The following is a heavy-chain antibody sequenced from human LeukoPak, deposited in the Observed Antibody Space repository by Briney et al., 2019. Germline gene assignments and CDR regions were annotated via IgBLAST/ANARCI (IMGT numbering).Heavy chain of an antibody. CDR1: GFTFSTYG. CDR3: ARFHYSFFYGMDV. J-gene: IGHJ6*02. D-gene: IGHD4-11*01. Sequence: GGSLRLSCTASGFTFSTYGMHWVRQAPEKGLEWVSFISTNSEAIYYADSVKGRFTISRDNAKNSLYLQMNSLRAEDTAVYYCARFHYSFFYGMDVWGQGTTVTVSS. V-gene: IGHV3-48*01. CDR2: ISTNSEAI.